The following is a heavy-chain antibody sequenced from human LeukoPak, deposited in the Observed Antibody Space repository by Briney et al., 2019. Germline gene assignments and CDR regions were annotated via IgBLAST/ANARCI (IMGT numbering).Heavy chain of an antibody. CDR1: GFTFSSYG. D-gene: IGHD5-24*01. CDR3: AKEACIEMATITPDY. V-gene: IGHV3-33*06. CDR2: IWYDGSNK. J-gene: IGHJ4*02. Sequence: GGSLRLSCAASGFTFSSYGMHWVRQAPGKGLEWVAVIWYDGSNKYYADSVKGRFTISRDNSKNTLYLQMNSLRAEDTAVYYCAKEACIEMATITPDYWGQGTLVTVSS.